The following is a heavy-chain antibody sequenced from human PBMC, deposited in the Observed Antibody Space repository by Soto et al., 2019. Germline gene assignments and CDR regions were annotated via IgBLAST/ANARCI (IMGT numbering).Heavy chain of an antibody. V-gene: IGHV3-30*18. CDR3: AKDTGADY. CDR2: ISYDGSDQ. J-gene: IGHJ4*02. CDR1: GFTFSSYG. D-gene: IGHD3-10*01. Sequence: QVQLVKSGGGVIQPGRSLRLSCAASGFTFSSYGMYWVRQAPGKGLEWVARISYDGSDQFYGDSVKGRFTISRDNSKNTLYLQMNSLRSEDTAVYYCAKDTGADYWGQGTVVTVSA.